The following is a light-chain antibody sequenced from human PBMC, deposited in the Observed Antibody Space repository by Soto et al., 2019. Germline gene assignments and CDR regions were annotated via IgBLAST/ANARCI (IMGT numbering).Light chain of an antibody. V-gene: IGKV1-39*01. J-gene: IGKJ5*01. CDR2: AAS. CDR3: QQSYSTTIT. CDR1: QSISSY. Sequence: DIKITQSPSSLSASVGDRFTITCRASQSISSYLNWYQQKPGKAPKLLIYAASSLQSGVPSRFSGSGAGTDFTRTISSLQPEDVETDYCQQSYSTTITFGQGTRLEI.